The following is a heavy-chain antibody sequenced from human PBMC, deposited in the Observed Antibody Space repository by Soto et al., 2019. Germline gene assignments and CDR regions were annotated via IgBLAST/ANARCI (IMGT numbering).Heavy chain of an antibody. CDR3: ARDASSGWGGIYFDY. CDR1: GFTVSSNY. CDR2: IYSGGST. Sequence: GGSLRLSCAASGFTVSSNYMSWVRQAPGKGLEWVSVIYSGGSTYYADSVKGRFTISRDNSKNTLYLQMNSLRAEDTAVYYCARDASSGWGGIYFDYWGQGTLVTVSS. V-gene: IGHV3-66*01. D-gene: IGHD6-19*01. J-gene: IGHJ4*02.